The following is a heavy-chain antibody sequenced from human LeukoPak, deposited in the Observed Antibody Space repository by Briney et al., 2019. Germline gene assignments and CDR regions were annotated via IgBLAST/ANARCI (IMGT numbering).Heavy chain of an antibody. V-gene: IGHV3-53*01. CDR2: TYSGGST. J-gene: IGHJ3*02. D-gene: IGHD3-10*01. Sequence: PGGSLRLSCAASGFTVSSNYMSWVRQAPGEGLEWVSFTYSGGSTYYADSVKGRFTISRDNSKNTLYLQMNSLRAEDTAVYYCARTLRTMARGDMMNAFDIWGQGTMVTVSS. CDR1: GFTVSSNY. CDR3: ARTLRTMARGDMMNAFDI.